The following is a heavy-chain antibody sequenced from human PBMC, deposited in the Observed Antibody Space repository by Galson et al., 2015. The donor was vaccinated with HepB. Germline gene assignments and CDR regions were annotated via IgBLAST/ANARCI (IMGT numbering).Heavy chain of an antibody. J-gene: IGHJ4*02. CDR3: AKMGGVEYHDSSGYYWGGY. V-gene: IGHV3-23*01. Sequence: SLRLSCAASGFTFSSYAMSWVRQAPGKGLEWVSVISGSGAGTYYADSVKGRFTISRDNSKNTLYLQMNSLRAEDTAVYYCAKMGGVEYHDSSGYYWGGYWGQGTLGTVSS. D-gene: IGHD3-22*01. CDR1: GFTFSSYA. CDR2: ISGSGAGT.